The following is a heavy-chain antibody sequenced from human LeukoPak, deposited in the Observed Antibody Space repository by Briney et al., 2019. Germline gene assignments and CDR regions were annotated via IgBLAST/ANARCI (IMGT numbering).Heavy chain of an antibody. CDR2: IGGSGGST. D-gene: IGHD3-22*01. J-gene: IGHJ4*02. V-gene: IGHV3-23*01. Sequence: GGSLRLSCAASGFTFSRFAMSWVRQAPGKGLEWVSIIGGSGGSTDYADSVKGRFAISRDNSKNTLYLQMNSLRAEDTAVYYCAKVVNSGYYYYFDYWGQGTLVTVSS. CDR1: GFTFSRFA. CDR3: AKVVNSGYYYYFDY.